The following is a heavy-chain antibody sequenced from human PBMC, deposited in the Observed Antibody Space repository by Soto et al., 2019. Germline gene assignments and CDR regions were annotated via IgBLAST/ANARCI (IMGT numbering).Heavy chain of an antibody. CDR2: ISDGGDLI. D-gene: IGHD2-15*01. CDR1: GFPFSNHA. V-gene: IGHV3-23*01. J-gene: IGHJ4*02. Sequence: EVQLLESGGGLVQPGGSLRVSCAASGFPFSNHAMSWVRQAPGKGLEWVSGISDGGDLIYYADSVKGRFSMSRDNSGNMLYLQMTNLRAEDTAIYFCAKRQGTGLAAKNFDFWGQGTLVTVSS. CDR3: AKRQGTGLAAKNFDF.